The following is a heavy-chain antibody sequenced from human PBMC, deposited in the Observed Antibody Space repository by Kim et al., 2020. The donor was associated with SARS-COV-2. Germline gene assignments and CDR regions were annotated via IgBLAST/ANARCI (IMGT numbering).Heavy chain of an antibody. J-gene: IGHJ3*02. Sequence: YAQKFQGRVTITADESTSTAYMELSSLRSEDTAVYYCARLPKMAKNAFDIWGQGTMVTVSS. CDR3: ARLPKMAKNAFDI. D-gene: IGHD5-12*01. V-gene: IGHV1-69*01.